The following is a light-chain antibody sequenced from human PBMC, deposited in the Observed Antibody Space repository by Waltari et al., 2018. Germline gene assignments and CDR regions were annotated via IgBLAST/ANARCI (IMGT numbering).Light chain of an antibody. V-gene: IGLV2-11*01. CDR3: CSFATTYTLL. CDR1: SSDVANFKY. J-gene: IGLJ2*01. Sequence: QSALTQPRSVSGSPGQSVTIPCSATSSDVANFKYVSWYQQYPGKAPKLIIYDIAMRPSGVPDRFSGSQSGNTASLTISGLQAEDEADYYCCSFATTYTLLFGGGTKLTVL. CDR2: DIA.